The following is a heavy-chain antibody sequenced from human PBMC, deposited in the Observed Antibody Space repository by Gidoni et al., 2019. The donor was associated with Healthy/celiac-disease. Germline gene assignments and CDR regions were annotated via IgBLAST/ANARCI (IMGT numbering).Heavy chain of an antibody. CDR2: SSGSGGST. CDR1: GFTFRSYA. CDR3: AKDSRGYSSSQLDY. V-gene: IGHV3-23*01. J-gene: IGHJ4*02. Sequence: EVQLLESGGGLVQPGGSLRLSCAASGFTFRSYAMSWVRQAPGKGLEWVSDSSGSGGSTYYADSVKGRFTISRDNSKNTLYLQMNSLRAEDTAVYYCAKDSRGYSSSQLDYWGQGTLVTVSS. D-gene: IGHD6-13*01.